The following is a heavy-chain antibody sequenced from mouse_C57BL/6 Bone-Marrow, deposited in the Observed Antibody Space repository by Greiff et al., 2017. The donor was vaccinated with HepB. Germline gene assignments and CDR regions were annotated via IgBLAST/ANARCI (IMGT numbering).Heavy chain of an antibody. J-gene: IGHJ4*01. CDR2: IDPSDSYT. Sequence: VKLQQPGAELVKPGASVKLSCKASGYTFTSYWMQWVKQRPGQGLEWIGEIDPSDSYTNYNQKFKGKATLTVDTSSSTAYMQRSSLTSEDSSVYYCAREELFYAMDYWGQGTSVTVSS. CDR3: AREELFYAMDY. V-gene: IGHV1-50*01. CDR1: GYTFTSYW.